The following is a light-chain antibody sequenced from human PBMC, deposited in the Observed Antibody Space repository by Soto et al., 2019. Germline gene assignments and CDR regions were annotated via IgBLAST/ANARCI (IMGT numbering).Light chain of an antibody. CDR3: QHSDNLPIT. Sequence: DIQMTQSPSSLSASVGDRVTITGQASQDISNYLNWYQQKPGKAPKLLIYYASNSKTGVSSRFSGSGSGTHFTFTITSLQSEDVASYCCQHSDNLPITFGGGTKLDI. CDR1: QDISNY. CDR2: YAS. V-gene: IGKV1-33*01. J-gene: IGKJ4*01.